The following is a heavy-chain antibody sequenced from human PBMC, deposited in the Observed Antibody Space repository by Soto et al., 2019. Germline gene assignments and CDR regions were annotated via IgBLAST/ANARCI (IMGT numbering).Heavy chain of an antibody. J-gene: IGHJ4*02. D-gene: IGHD6-13*01. Sequence: SVKVSCKASGGTFSSYAISWVRQAPGQGLEWMGGIIPIFGTANYVQKFQGRVTITADESTSTAYMELSSLRSGDTAVYYCARSLGLAAAGMNFDYWGQGTLVTVSS. CDR3: ARSLGLAAAGMNFDY. CDR2: IIPIFGTA. V-gene: IGHV1-69*13. CDR1: GGTFSSYA.